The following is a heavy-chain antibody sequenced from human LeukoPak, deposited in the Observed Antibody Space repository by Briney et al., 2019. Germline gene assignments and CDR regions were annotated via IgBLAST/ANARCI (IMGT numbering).Heavy chain of an antibody. Sequence: GGSLRLSCAASGFXFDNYGMAWVRQGPGKGLEWVSGITWNGGITAYADSVKGRFTISRDNAKNSLYLQMTSLRAEDTALHYCARDGPVAGVELDQWGQGTLVTVSS. CDR2: ITWNGGIT. D-gene: IGHD6-19*01. CDR1: GFXFDNYG. CDR3: ARDGPVAGVELDQ. V-gene: IGHV3-20*04. J-gene: IGHJ4*02.